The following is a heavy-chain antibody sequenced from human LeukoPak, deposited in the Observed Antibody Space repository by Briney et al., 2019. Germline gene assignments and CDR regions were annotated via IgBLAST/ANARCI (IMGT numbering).Heavy chain of an antibody. V-gene: IGHV1-69*13. CDR1: GGTFSSYA. Sequence: SVKVSCKASGGTFSSYAISWVRQAPGQGLEWMGGIIPIFGTANYAQKFQGRVTITADESTGTAYMELSSLRSEDTAVYYCARDRGYNYYGTDVWGQGTTVTVSS. CDR2: IIPIFGTA. J-gene: IGHJ6*02. CDR3: ARDRGYNYYGTDV. D-gene: IGHD3-10*01.